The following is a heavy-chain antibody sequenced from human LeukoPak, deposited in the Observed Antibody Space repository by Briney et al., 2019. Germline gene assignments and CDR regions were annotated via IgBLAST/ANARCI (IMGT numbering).Heavy chain of an antibody. D-gene: IGHD3-3*01. CDR1: GNTFSIYG. Sequence: ASVKVSCKASGNTFSIYGITWVRQAPGQGLEWMGWISAHTGNSDYAQKFQNRVTMTTDTSTSTAYMELRSLRSDDTAVYYCARDGKGRHDFRENDYWGQGTLVTVSS. CDR2: ISAHTGNS. CDR3: ARDGKGRHDFRENDY. J-gene: IGHJ4*02. V-gene: IGHV1-18*01.